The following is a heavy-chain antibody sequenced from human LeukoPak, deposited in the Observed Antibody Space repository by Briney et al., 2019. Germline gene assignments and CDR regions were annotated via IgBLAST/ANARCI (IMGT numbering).Heavy chain of an antibody. Sequence: GGSLRLSCAASGFTFSSYAMSWVRQAPGKGLERVSAITGGGETTNYAESVKGRLTISRDNSKNTLYLQMNSLRAEDTAIYYCVRSGGYWGQGTLVTVSS. V-gene: IGHV3-23*01. CDR3: VRSGGY. CDR2: ITGGGETT. CDR1: GFTFSSYA. J-gene: IGHJ4*02. D-gene: IGHD1-26*01.